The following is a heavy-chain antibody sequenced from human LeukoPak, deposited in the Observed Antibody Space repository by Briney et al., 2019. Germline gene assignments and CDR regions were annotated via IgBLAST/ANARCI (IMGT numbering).Heavy chain of an antibody. CDR3: ARPGEYSSSGYYYYYMDV. CDR2: IYYSGST. CDR1: GGSISSSSYY. V-gene: IGHV4-39*01. Sequence: SETLSLTCTVSGGSISSSSYYWGWIRQPPGKGLEWIGSIYYSGSTYYNPSLKSRVTISVDTSKNQFSLKLSSVTAADTAVYYCARPGEYSSSGYYYYYMDVWGKGTTVTVSS. J-gene: IGHJ6*03. D-gene: IGHD6-6*01.